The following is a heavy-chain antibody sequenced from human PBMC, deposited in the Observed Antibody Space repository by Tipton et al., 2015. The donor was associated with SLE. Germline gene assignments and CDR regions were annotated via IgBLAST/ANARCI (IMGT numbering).Heavy chain of an antibody. CDR1: GDSTRNSY. CDR2: IFPGGAT. CDR3: ARRPFRRIGMVQGIVRWYFDL. V-gene: IGHV4-4*09. D-gene: IGHD3-10*01. J-gene: IGHJ2*01. Sequence: TLSLTCTVSGDSTRNSYWAWIRQSPGKGLEWVGYIFPGGATDYNPSLKSRVTISEDTSKNQFSLKLSSVTAADTAVYYCARRPFRRIGMVQGIVRWYFDLWGRGTLATVSS.